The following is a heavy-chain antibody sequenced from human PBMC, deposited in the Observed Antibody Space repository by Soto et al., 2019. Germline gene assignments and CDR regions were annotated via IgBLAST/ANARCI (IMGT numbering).Heavy chain of an antibody. CDR3: ARAEVDMPTP. CDR1: GFTVSSNY. CDR2: IYTDGGT. J-gene: IGHJ4*02. V-gene: IGHV3-66*01. D-gene: IGHD2-15*01. Sequence: QLVESGGGLVQPGGFVRLSCAASGFTVSSNYMIWVRQAPGKGLEWISVIYTDGGTKYADSVKGRFTISRDTSRNTVYLYMASQRVEDTAVYFCARAEVDMPTPWGQGTLVTVS.